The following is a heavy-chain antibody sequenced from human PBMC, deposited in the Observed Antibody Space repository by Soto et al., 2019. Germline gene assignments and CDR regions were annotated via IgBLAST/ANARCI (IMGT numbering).Heavy chain of an antibody. D-gene: IGHD3-22*01. V-gene: IGHV3-23*01. CDR2: ISATTGKT. CDR1: GFTFSTYA. Sequence: EVELLESGGGLVQPGESLRLSCAASGFTFSTYAMSWVRQAPGKGLEWVSGISATTGKTYYTDSVKGRFTIYRDNSKNTLYLQMNSLRVEDTAVYYCANRRQFYSDSRGYSPADHWGQGTLVTVSS. CDR3: ANRRQFYSDSRGYSPADH. J-gene: IGHJ4*02.